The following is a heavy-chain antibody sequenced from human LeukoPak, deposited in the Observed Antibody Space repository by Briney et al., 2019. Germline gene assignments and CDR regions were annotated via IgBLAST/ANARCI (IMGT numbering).Heavy chain of an antibody. J-gene: IGHJ4*02. V-gene: IGHV1-69*04. D-gene: IGHD6-19*01. CDR1: GGTFSSYA. CDR3: ARGSVAGASYYFDY. CDR2: IIPILGIA. Sequence: ASVKVSCKASGGTFSSYAISWVRQAPGQGLEWMGRIIPILGIANYAQKFQGRVTITADKSTSTAYMELSSLRSEDTAVYYCARGSVAGASYYFDYWGQGTLVTVSS.